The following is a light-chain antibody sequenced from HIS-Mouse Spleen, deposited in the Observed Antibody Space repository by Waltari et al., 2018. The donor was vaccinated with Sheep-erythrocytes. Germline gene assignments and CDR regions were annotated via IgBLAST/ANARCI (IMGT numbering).Light chain of an antibody. V-gene: IGLV3-10*01. CDR3: YSTDSSGNHSNWV. J-gene: IGLJ3*02. Sequence: SYELTQPPSVSVSPGQTARITCSGDALPQQYAYWYQQKSGQAPVLVIYEDSKRPSGIPERFSGSSSGTMATLTISGAQVEDEADYYCYSTDSSGNHSNWVFGGGTKLTVL. CDR2: EDS. CDR1: ALPQQY.